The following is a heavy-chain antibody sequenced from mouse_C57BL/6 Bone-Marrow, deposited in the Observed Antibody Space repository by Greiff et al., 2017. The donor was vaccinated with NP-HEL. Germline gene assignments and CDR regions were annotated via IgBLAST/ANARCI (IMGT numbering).Heavy chain of an antibody. CDR1: GYTFTSYW. D-gene: IGHD3-2*01. J-gene: IGHJ3*01. Sequence: VQLQQPGAELVKPGASVKLSCKASGYTFTSYWMQWVKQRPGQGLEWIGAIDPSDSYTNYNQKFKGKATLTVDTSSSTAYMQLSSLTSEDSAVYYCASRGSDSPLQGFAYWGQGTLVTVSA. V-gene: IGHV1-50*01. CDR2: IDPSDSYT. CDR3: ASRGSDSPLQGFAY.